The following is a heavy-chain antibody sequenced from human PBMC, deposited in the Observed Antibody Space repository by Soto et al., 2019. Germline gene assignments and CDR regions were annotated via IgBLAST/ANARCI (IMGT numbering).Heavy chain of an antibody. D-gene: IGHD6-13*01. CDR3: ARDAAAGTVDY. CDR1: GESFSGYY. V-gene: IGHV4-34*01. J-gene: IGHJ4*02. CDR2: INHSGST. Sequence: SETLSLTCAVYGESFSGYYWSWIRQPPGKGLEWIGEINHSGSTNYNPSLKSRVTISVDTSKNQFSLKLSSVTAADTAVYCCARDAAAGTVDYWGQGTLVTVSS.